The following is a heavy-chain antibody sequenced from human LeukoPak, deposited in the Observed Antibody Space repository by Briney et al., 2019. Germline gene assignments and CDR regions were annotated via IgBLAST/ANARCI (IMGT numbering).Heavy chain of an antibody. V-gene: IGHV3-21*01. CDR2: ISSSSSYI. CDR3: ANYCSGGSCNGGY. D-gene: IGHD2-15*01. J-gene: IGHJ4*02. CDR1: GFTFSSYS. Sequence: GGSLRLSCAASGFTFSSYSMNWVHQAPGKGLEWVSSISSSSSYIYYADSVKGRFTISRDNAKNSLYLQMNSLRAEDTAVYYCANYCSGGSCNGGYWGQGTLVTVSS.